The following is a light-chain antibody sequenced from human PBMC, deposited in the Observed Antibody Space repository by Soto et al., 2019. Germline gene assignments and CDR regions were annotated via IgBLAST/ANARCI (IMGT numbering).Light chain of an antibody. CDR1: QSVSSN. CDR2: GAS. J-gene: IGKJ1*01. CDR3: QQYNNWPPGPWT. Sequence: EIVMTQSPATLSVSPGERATLSCRASQSVSSNLAWYQQKPGQAPRLLIYGASTRATGIPARFSGSGSGTDCTLTISSLQSEDFAVYYFQQYNNWPPGPWTFGQGTKVEIK. V-gene: IGKV3-15*01.